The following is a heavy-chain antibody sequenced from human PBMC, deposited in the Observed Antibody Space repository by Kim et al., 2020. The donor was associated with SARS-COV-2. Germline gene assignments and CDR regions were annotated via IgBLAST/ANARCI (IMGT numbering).Heavy chain of an antibody. CDR2: IDPSDSYT. D-gene: IGHD6-13*01. CDR1: GYSFTSYW. V-gene: IGHV5-10-1*01. Sequence: GESLKISCKGSGYSFTSYWISWVRQMPGKGLEWMGRIDPSDSYTNYSPSFQGHVTISADKSISTAYLQWSSLKASDTAMYYCARRNTNRRVSSSWLNYYGMDVWGQGTTVTVSS. CDR3: ARRNTNRRVSSSWLNYYGMDV. J-gene: IGHJ6*02.